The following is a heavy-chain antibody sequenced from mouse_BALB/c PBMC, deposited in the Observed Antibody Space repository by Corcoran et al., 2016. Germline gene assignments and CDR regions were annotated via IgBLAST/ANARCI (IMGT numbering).Heavy chain of an antibody. J-gene: IGHJ4*01. CDR2: ISCYNGAT. D-gene: IGHD2-4*01. CDR3: ARGGTMIPKDAMDY. CDR1: GYTFTSYV. V-gene: IGHV1S45*01. Sequence: EVQLQQSGPELVKPGASVKMSCKASGYTFTSYVMHWVKQKPGQGLEWIGYISCYNGATSYNQKFKGKATFTVDTSSSTAYMQFTSLTSEDSAVYYCARGGTMIPKDAMDYWGQGTSVTVSS.